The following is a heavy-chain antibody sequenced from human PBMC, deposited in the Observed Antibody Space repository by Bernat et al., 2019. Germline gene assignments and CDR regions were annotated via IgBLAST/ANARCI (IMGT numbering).Heavy chain of an antibody. J-gene: IGHJ5*02. V-gene: IGHV1-24*01. Sequence: QVQLVQSGAEVKKPGASVKVSCKVSGYTLTELSMHWVRQAPGKGLEWMGGFDPEDGETIYAQKFQGRVTMTEDTSTDTAYMELSSLRSEDTAVYSCATAAFLYCSSTSCRLTSWFDPWGQGTLVTVSS. CDR2: FDPEDGET. CDR3: ATAAFLYCSSTSCRLTSWFDP. CDR1: GYTLTELS. D-gene: IGHD2-2*01.